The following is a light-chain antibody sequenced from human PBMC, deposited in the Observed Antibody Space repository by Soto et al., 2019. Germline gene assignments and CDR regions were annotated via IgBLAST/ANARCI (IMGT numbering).Light chain of an antibody. CDR2: GAS. Sequence: DIQITQSPSSVSASVGDRVTVTCRASQNISSWLAWYQQTPGKAPNLLIYGASTLQRGVPSRFSGSGSGTEFTLTISSLQPEDFATYFRQQGNSFPFTFGPGTKVDIK. V-gene: IGKV1-12*01. CDR1: QNISSW. J-gene: IGKJ3*01. CDR3: QQGNSFPFT.